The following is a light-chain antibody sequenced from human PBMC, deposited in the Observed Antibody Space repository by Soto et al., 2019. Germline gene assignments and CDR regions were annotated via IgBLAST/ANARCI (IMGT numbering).Light chain of an antibody. CDR1: QSVSSSY. CDR3: QQYGSSPWT. Sequence: EIVLTQSPGTLSLSPGERATLSCRASQSVSSSYLAWYQQKPGQAPRLLIYGASSRATGIPDRFSGSGSGTDFPLTISRLEPEDLAVYYCQQYGSSPWTFGQGTKVELK. V-gene: IGKV3-20*01. CDR2: GAS. J-gene: IGKJ1*01.